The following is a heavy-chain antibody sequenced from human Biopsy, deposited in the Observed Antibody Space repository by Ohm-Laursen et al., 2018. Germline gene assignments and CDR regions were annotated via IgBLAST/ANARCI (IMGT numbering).Heavy chain of an antibody. Sequence: GSLRLSCAASGFTFHTYAMNWVRQAPGKGLEWVAHIDVSDYNTYYADSVRGRFTISRDNSKQMVHLEIYSLTADDTAVYYCVKQWGGYNFDSWGQGTLVTVSS. V-gene: IGHV3-23*01. CDR3: VKQWGGYNFDS. D-gene: IGHD1-14*01. CDR2: IDVSDYNT. CDR1: GFTFHTYA. J-gene: IGHJ5*01.